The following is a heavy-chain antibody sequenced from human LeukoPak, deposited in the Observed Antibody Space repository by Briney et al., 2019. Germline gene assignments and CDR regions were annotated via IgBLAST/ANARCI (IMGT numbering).Heavy chain of an antibody. CDR2: IDPGDFDT. CDR1: GYSFTSYW. Sequence: GESLKISCKGFGYSFTSYWIGWVRQMPGKGLEWMGIIDPGDFDTRYSPSFQGQVTISADKSISTAYLQWSSLKASDTAMYFCARVASSSWYDFDYWGQGTLVTVSS. D-gene: IGHD6-13*01. J-gene: IGHJ4*02. CDR3: ARVASSSWYDFDY. V-gene: IGHV5-51*01.